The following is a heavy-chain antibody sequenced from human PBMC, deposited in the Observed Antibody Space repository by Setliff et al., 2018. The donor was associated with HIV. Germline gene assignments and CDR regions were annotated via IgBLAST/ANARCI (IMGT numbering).Heavy chain of an antibody. D-gene: IGHD6-19*01. Sequence: SETLSLTCTVSGGSISRGSYSWGWIRQPPGKGLEWIGSISYTGITNYNPSLKSRVTISVDTSQNQFSLKLTSVTAADTAVYYCARIRQWLAFFDSWGQGTLVTVSS. V-gene: IGHV4-39*01. CDR2: ISYTGIT. CDR1: GGSISRGSYS. J-gene: IGHJ4*02. CDR3: ARIRQWLAFFDS.